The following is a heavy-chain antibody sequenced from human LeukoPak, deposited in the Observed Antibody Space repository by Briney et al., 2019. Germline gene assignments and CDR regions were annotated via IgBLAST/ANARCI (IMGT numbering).Heavy chain of an antibody. Sequence: PGGSLRLSCAASGFTVNSNYMSWVRQAPGKGLEWVSVIYSGGSTYYADSVKGRFTISRDNSKNTLYLQMNSLRAEDTAVYYCARDLGYYDILTGYWGQGPLVTVSS. CDR1: GFTVNSNY. CDR3: ARDLGYYDILTGY. J-gene: IGHJ4*02. D-gene: IGHD3-9*01. V-gene: IGHV3-66*02. CDR2: IYSGGST.